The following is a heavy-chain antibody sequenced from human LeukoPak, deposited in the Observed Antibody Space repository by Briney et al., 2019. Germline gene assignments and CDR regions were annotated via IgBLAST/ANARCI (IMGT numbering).Heavy chain of an antibody. CDR3: ARDSSMLRGPLVIYYFDF. V-gene: IGHV3-53*01. Sequence: GGSLRLSCAASGFTVSSNYMSWVRQAPGKGLEWVSVIYSGGSTYYADSVKGRFTISRDNSKNTLSLQMNSLRVEDTAVYYCARDSSMLRGPLVIYYFDFWGQGTLVTVSS. CDR2: IYSGGST. J-gene: IGHJ4*02. D-gene: IGHD3-10*01. CDR1: GFTVSSNY.